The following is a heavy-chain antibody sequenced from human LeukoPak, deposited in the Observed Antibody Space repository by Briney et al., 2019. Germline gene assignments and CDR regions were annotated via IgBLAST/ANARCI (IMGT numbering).Heavy chain of an antibody. CDR2: IRTTDFGGTT. V-gene: IGHV3-49*04. D-gene: IGHD3-3*01. Sequence: GGSLRLSCSASGFTFRDYAMSWVRQTPGKGLEWVGFIRTTDFGGTTEYAASVKGRFIISRDDSTSSVYLQMNSLKTEDTAIYYCTGSIMVFGVVPYDLDVWGQGTTVTVSS. J-gene: IGHJ6*02. CDR1: GFTFRDYA. CDR3: TGSIMVFGVVPYDLDV.